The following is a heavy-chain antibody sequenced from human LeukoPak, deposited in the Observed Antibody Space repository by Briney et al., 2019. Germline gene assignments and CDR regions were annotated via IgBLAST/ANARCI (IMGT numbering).Heavy chain of an antibody. CDR3: ARRQAVATLGEFDY. CDR2: IYPGDSNT. D-gene: IGHD5-12*01. J-gene: IGHJ4*02. CDR1: GYSFTSYW. Sequence: EESLKISFKGSGYSFTSYWIGWVRQMPGKGLEWMGIIYPGDSNTRYSPSFQGQVTISADKSISTAYLQWSSLKASDTAMYYCARRQAVATLGEFDYWGQGTLVTVSS. V-gene: IGHV5-51*01.